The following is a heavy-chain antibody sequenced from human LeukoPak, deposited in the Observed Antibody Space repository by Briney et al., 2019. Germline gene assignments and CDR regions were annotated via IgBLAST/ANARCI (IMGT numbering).Heavy chain of an antibody. CDR1: GGSISSYY. D-gene: IGHD3-10*01. V-gene: IGHV4-4*07. CDR3: ARGVREVASNWFDP. J-gene: IGHJ5*02. Sequence: SETLSLTCTVSGGSISSYYWSWIRQPAGKGLEWIGRIYTSGSTNYNPSLKSRVTMSVDTSKNQFSLKLSSVTAADTAVYYCARGVREVASNWFDPWGQGTLVTVSS. CDR2: IYTSGST.